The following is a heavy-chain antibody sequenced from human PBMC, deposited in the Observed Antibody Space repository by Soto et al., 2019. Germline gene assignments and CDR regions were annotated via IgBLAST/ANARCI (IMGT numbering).Heavy chain of an antibody. CDR2: INHSGST. CDR1: GGSFSGYY. CDR3: ARAPRDVLLWFGVVEDGMDV. V-gene: IGHV4-34*01. J-gene: IGHJ6*02. Sequence: QVQLQQWGAGLLKPSETLSLTCAVYGGSFSGYYWSWIRQPPGKGLEWIGEINHSGSTNYNPSLKSRVTISVDTSKNQFSLKLSSVTAADTAVYYCARAPRDVLLWFGVVEDGMDVWGQGTTVTVSS. D-gene: IGHD3-10*01.